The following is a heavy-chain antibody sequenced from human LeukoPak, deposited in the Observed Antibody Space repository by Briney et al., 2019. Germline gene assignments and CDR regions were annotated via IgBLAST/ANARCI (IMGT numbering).Heavy chain of an antibody. CDR3: ARGVGITIFGVVDPVDYFGY. V-gene: IGHV4-59*01. D-gene: IGHD3-3*01. Sequence: SETLSLTCTVSGGSISSYYWSWIRQPPGKGLEWIGYIYYSGSTNYNPSLKSRVTISVDTSKNQFSLKLSSVTAADTAVYYCARGVGITIFGVVDPVDYFGYWGQGTLVTVSS. J-gene: IGHJ4*02. CDR1: GGSISSYY. CDR2: IYYSGST.